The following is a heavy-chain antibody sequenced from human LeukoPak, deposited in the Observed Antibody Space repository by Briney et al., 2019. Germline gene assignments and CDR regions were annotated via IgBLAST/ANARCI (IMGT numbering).Heavy chain of an antibody. D-gene: IGHD2-2*01. V-gene: IGHV4-34*01. Sequence: PSETLSLTCAVYGGSFSGYYWSWIRQPPGKGLEWIGEINHSGSTNYNPSLKSRVTISVDTSKNQFSLKLSSVTAADTAVYYCARARVVVVPAASPYYYYYMDAWGKGTTVTVSS. CDR3: ARARVVVVPAASPYYYYYMDA. CDR2: INHSGST. CDR1: GGSFSGYY. J-gene: IGHJ6*03.